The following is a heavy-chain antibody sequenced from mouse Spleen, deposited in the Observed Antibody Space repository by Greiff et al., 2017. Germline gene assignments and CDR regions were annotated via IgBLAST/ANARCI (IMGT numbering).Heavy chain of an antibody. CDR2: ISDGGSYT. CDR3: ARDGYSLYYFDY. J-gene: IGHJ2*01. Sequence: EVQVVESGGGLVKPGGSLKLSCAASGFTFSSYAMSWVRQTPEKRLEWVATISDGGSYTYYPDNVKGRFTISRDNAKNNLYLQMSHLKSEDTAMYYCARDGYSLYYFDYWGQGTTLTVSS. D-gene: IGHD2-3*01. V-gene: IGHV5-4*01. CDR1: GFTFSSYA.